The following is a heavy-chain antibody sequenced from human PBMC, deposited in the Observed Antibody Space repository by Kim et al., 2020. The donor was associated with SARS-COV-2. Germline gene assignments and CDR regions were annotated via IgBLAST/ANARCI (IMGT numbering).Heavy chain of an antibody. D-gene: IGHD5-12*01. V-gene: IGHV4-31*03. CDR1: GGSISSGGYY. CDR3: ARRGYSGYDPHYYFDY. CDR2: IYYSGST. J-gene: IGHJ4*02. Sequence: SETLSLTCTVSGGSISSGGYYWSWIRQHPGKGLEWIGYIYYSGSTYYNPSLKSRVTISVDTSKNQFSLKLSSVTAADTAVYYCARRGYSGYDPHYYFDYWGQVTLVTVSS.